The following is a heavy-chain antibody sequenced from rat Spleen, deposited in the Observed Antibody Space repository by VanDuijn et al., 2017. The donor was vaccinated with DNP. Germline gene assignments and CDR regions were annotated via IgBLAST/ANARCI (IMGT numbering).Heavy chain of an antibody. CDR1: GFSITSSYR. Sequence: EVRLQESGPGLVKPSQSLSLACSVTGFSITSSYRWNWIRKFPGNKLEWMGHINNAGSTYYTPYLKSQISITKDTSKNQFFLHVISVTAEDTATYDCARSGGPLDYWGQGVMVTVSS. CDR2: INNAGST. D-gene: IGHD4-3*01. J-gene: IGHJ2*01. CDR3: ARSGGPLDY. V-gene: IGHV3-3*01.